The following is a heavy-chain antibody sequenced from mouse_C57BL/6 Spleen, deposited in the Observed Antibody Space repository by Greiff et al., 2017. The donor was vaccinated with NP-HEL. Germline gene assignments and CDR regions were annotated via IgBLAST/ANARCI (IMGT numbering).Heavy chain of an antibody. Sequence: VQLQQSGAELVKPGASVKISCKASGYAFSSYWMNWVKQRPGKGLEWIGQIYPGDGDTNYNGKFKGKATLTADKSSSTAYMQLSSLTSEDSAVDFGASPYYDYLWFAYWGQGTLVTVSA. CDR1: GYAFSSYW. J-gene: IGHJ3*01. V-gene: IGHV1-80*01. CDR2: IYPGDGDT. CDR3: ASPYYDYLWFAY. D-gene: IGHD2-4*01.